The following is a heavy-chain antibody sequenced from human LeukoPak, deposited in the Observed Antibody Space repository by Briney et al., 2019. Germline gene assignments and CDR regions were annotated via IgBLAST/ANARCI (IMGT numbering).Heavy chain of an antibody. CDR3: ARAQRWQVYAPMDV. Sequence: PGGSLRLSCAASGFTFRSYWMTWVRQAPGKGLEWVSPISSSSSYIYYADSVKGRFTISRDNAKNSLYLQMNSLRAEDTAVYYCARAQRWQVYAPMDVWGKGTTVTVSS. V-gene: IGHV3-21*01. D-gene: IGHD2-8*01. J-gene: IGHJ6*03. CDR2: ISSSSSYI. CDR1: GFTFRSYW.